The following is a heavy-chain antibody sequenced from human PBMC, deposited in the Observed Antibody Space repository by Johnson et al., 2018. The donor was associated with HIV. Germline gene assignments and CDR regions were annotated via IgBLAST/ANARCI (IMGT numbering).Heavy chain of an antibody. Sequence: VQLVESGGVVVQPGGSLTLSCAAPGFSVSSYYMTWVRQAPGKGLDWVSVISSGGDTYYADSVRGRFSISRDNSKNTLYLQMNRLRAEDTAVYYCVRACRDGYTCDAFDIWGQGTMVTVSS. CDR1: GFSVSSYY. CDR3: VRACRDGYTCDAFDI. D-gene: IGHD5-24*01. CDR2: ISSGGDT. V-gene: IGHV3-66*01. J-gene: IGHJ3*02.